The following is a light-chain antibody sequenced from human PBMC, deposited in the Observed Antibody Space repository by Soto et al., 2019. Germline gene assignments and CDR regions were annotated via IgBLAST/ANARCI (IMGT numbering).Light chain of an antibody. CDR3: ATWDGSLNWV. V-gene: IGLV1-44*01. Sequence: QSVLTQPPSASGTPGQRVTISCSGSSSNIGSHTVNWYQQLPGTAPKLLIYSNNLRPSGVPDRFSGSKSGTSASLAISGLQSEDEADYYCATWDGSLNWVFGGGTKHTVL. CDR1: SSNIGSHT. J-gene: IGLJ3*02. CDR2: SNN.